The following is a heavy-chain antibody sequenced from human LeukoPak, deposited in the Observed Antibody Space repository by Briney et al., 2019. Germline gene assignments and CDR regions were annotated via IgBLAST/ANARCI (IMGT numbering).Heavy chain of an antibody. J-gene: IGHJ4*02. D-gene: IGHD6-19*01. Sequence: PSETLSLTCTVSGGSISSSSYYWGWIRQPPGKGLEWIGSIYYSGSTYYNPSLKSRVTISVDTSKNQSSLKLSSVTAADTAVYYCARDPPYSSGWLSYYFDYWGQGTLVTVSS. CDR3: ARDPPYSSGWLSYYFDY. V-gene: IGHV4-39*07. CDR2: IYYSGST. CDR1: GGSISSSSYY.